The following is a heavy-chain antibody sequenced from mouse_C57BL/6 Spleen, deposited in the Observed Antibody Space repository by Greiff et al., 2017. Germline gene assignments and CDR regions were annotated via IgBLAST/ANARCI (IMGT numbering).Heavy chain of an antibody. V-gene: IGHV1-64*01. D-gene: IGHD1-1*01. CDR2: IHPNSGST. Sequence: QVQLQQPGAELVKPGASVKLSCKASGYTFTSYWMHWVKQRPGQGLEWIGMIHPNSGSTNYNEKFKSKATLTVDKSSSTAYMQLSSLTSEDSAVYYCARGIIYYGSRNFDYWGQGTTLTVSS. J-gene: IGHJ2*01. CDR1: GYTFTSYW. CDR3: ARGIIYYGSRNFDY.